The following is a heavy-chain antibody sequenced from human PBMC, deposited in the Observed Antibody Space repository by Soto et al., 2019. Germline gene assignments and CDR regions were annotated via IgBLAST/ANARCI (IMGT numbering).Heavy chain of an antibody. CDR1: GFTFSSYS. CDR3: ARDNGRYSSGWFGWFDP. Sequence: EVQLVESGGGLVKPGGSLRLSCAASGFTFSSYSMNWVRQAPGKGLEWVSSISSSSSYIYYADSVKGRFTISRDNAKNSLYLQMNSLRAEDTAVYYCARDNGRYSSGWFGWFDPWGQGTLFTVSS. V-gene: IGHV3-21*01. J-gene: IGHJ5*02. CDR2: ISSSSSYI. D-gene: IGHD6-19*01.